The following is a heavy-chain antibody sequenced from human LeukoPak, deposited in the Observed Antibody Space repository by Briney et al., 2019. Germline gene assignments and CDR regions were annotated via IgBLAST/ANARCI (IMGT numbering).Heavy chain of an antibody. CDR1: GYTLTELS. V-gene: IGHV1-24*01. CDR3: ATLTSGIAVAGTTDY. CDR2: FDPEDGET. Sequence: ASVKVSCTVSGYTLTELSMHWVRQAPGKGLEWMGGFDPEDGETIYAEKFQGRVTMTEDTSTDTAYMELSSLRSEDTAVYYCATLTSGIAVAGTTDYWGQGTLVTVSS. D-gene: IGHD6-19*01. J-gene: IGHJ4*02.